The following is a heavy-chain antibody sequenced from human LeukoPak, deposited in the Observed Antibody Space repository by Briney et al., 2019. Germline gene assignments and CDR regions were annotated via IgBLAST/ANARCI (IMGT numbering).Heavy chain of an antibody. CDR1: GGSFSGYY. CDR3: ARRPHYYYYYMDV. J-gene: IGHJ6*03. V-gene: IGHV4-34*01. Sequence: SETLSLTCAVYGGSFSGYYWSWIRQPPGKGLEWIGEINHSGSTNYNPSLKSRVTISVDTSKNQFSLKLSSVTAADTAVYYCARRPHYYYYYMDVWGKGTTVTISS. CDR2: INHSGST.